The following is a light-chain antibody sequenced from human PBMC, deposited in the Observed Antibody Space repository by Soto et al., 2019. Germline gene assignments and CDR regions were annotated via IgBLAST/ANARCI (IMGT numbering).Light chain of an antibody. CDR3: SSYTSSIFYV. CDR1: SSDVGGYNY. Sequence: QSVLTQPASVSGSPGQSITISCTGTSSDVGGYNYVSWYQQHPGKAPKLMIYDVSNRPSGVSNRFSGSQSGNTASLTISGLQAEYEADYYCSSYTSSIFYVLGTGTKLTVL. CDR2: DVS. J-gene: IGLJ1*01. V-gene: IGLV2-14*01.